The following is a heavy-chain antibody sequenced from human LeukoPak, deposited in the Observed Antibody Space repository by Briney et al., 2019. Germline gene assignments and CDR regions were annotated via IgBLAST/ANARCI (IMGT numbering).Heavy chain of an antibody. J-gene: IGHJ4*02. CDR1: GYTFTSYG. Sequence: GASVKVSCKASGYTFTSYGISWVRQAPGQGLEWMGCISAYNGNTNYAQKLQGRVTMTTDTSTSTAYMELRSLRSDDTAAYYCARGPPITMIVVVITPYFDYWGQGTLVTVSS. D-gene: IGHD3-22*01. CDR2: ISAYNGNT. CDR3: ARGPPITMIVVVITPYFDY. V-gene: IGHV1-18*01.